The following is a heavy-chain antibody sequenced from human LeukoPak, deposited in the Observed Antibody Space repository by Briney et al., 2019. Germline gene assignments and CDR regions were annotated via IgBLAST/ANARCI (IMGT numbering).Heavy chain of an antibody. CDR1: GFTFSNYA. CDR2: ISGTSSVI. J-gene: IGHJ4*02. CDR3: VRLLDVDY. D-gene: IGHD2-21*02. Sequence: GGSLRLSCAASGFTFSNYAMNWVRQAPGKGLEWVSIISGTSSVIVYADSVKGRFTISRDNSRNTVYLQMTSLRAEDTAVYYCVRLLDVDYWGQGTLVTVSS. V-gene: IGHV3-23*01.